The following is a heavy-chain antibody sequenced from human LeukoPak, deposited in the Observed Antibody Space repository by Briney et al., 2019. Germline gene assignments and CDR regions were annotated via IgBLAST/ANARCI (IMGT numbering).Heavy chain of an antibody. CDR1: GFTFSRCG. CDR2: IRKDGSDK. D-gene: IGHD7-27*01. CDR3: AKESNWAFDY. J-gene: IGHJ4*02. Sequence: GGSLRLSCGASGFTFSRCGMHWVPQAPGKGLEGVAYIRKDGSDKYYADSVKGRFTISRDSSKNMVYLQMNSLRAEDTAVYYCAKESNWAFDYWGQGNLVSVSS. V-gene: IGHV3-30*02.